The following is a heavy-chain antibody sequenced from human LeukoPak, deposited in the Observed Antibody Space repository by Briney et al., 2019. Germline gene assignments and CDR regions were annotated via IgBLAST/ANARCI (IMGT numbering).Heavy chain of an antibody. D-gene: IGHD4-17*01. J-gene: IGHJ4*02. CDR1: DDSFSSHY. CDR3: ARQRGSYGDYLNFDY. V-gene: IGHV4-59*08. Sequence: SETLSLTCAVSDDSFSSHYWTWIRQPPGKGLEWIGYISYIGSTNYNPSLKSRVTISIDTSKNQFSLKLSSVTAADSAVYYCARQRGSYGDYLNFDYWGQGTLVTVSS. CDR2: ISYIGST.